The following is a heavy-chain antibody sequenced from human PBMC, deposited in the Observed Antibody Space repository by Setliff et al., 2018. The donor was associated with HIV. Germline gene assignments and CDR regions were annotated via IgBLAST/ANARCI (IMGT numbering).Heavy chain of an antibody. J-gene: IGHJ5*02. D-gene: IGHD4-17*01. CDR1: GYNFENYA. CDR2: INANSGSP. Sequence: GPSVKVSCKTSGYNFENYAINWVRQAPGQGLEWMGWINANSGSPTYAQAFTGRFFFSVDTAVATAYLQINNLKTEDTAVYFCARGLYGDYGGDLNWLDPWGHGTRVTVSS. V-gene: IGHV7-4-1*02. CDR3: ARGLYGDYGGDLNWLDP.